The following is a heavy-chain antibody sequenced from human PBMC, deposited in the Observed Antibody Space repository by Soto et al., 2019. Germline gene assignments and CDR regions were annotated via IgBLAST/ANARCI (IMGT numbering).Heavy chain of an antibody. Sequence: GGSLRLSCAASGFTFSSYAMSWVRQAPGKGLEWVSAISGSGGSTYYADSVKGRFTISRDNSKNTLYLQMNSLRAEDTAVYYCAKPMITFGGVIVRSAFDIWGQGTMVTVSS. CDR1: GFTFSSYA. V-gene: IGHV3-23*01. CDR3: AKPMITFGGVIVRSAFDI. CDR2: ISGSGGST. J-gene: IGHJ3*02. D-gene: IGHD3-16*02.